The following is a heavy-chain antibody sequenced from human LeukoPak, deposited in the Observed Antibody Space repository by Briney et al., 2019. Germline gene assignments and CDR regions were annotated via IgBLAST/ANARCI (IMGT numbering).Heavy chain of an antibody. CDR2: IYYSGST. CDR1: GGSISSYY. V-gene: IGHV4-59*01. CDR3: ARGIRVVTPTSPHYYFDY. J-gene: IGHJ4*02. Sequence: SETLSLTCTVSGGSISSYYWSWIRQPPGKGLEWIGYIYYSGSTNYNPSLKSRVTISVDTSKNQFSLKLSSVTAADTAVYYCARGIRVVTPTSPHYYFDYWGQGTLVTVPS. D-gene: IGHD4-23*01.